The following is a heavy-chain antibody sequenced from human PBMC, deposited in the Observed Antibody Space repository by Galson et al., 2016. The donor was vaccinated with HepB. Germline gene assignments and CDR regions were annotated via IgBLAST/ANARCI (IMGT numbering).Heavy chain of an antibody. Sequence: SLRLSCAASEFIFSSYWMSWVRQAPGKGLEWVADIKEDGSEKYYADSVKCRFTISRDNAKNSLHLQMNSLRAEDTAVYYCAKYSGSYKGYDYWGQGTLVTVSS. D-gene: IGHD1-26*01. V-gene: IGHV3-7*02. CDR3: AKYSGSYKGYDY. J-gene: IGHJ4*02. CDR1: EFIFSSYW. CDR2: IKEDGSEK.